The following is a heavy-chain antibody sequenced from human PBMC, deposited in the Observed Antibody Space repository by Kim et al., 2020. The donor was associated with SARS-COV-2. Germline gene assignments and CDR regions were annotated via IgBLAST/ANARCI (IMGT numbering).Heavy chain of an antibody. CDR2: INPNSGGT. Sequence: ASVKVSCKASGYTFTGYYMHWVRQAPGQGLEWMGRINPNSGGTNYAQKFQGRVTMTRDTSISTAYMELSRLRSDDTAVYYCARGYSSGYYSDPWGQGTLVTVSS. CDR1: GYTFTGYY. J-gene: IGHJ5*02. CDR3: ARGYSSGYYSDP. V-gene: IGHV1-2*06. D-gene: IGHD3-22*01.